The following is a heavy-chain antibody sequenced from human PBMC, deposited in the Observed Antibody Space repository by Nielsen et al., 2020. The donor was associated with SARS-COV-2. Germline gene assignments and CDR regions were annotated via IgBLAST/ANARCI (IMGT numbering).Heavy chain of an antibody. CDR3: AKDFGY. V-gene: IGHV3-30*18. CDR2: ISYDGSNK. Sequence: LSLTCAASGFTFSSYGMHWVRQAPGKGLEWVAVISYDGSNKYYADSVKGRFTISRDNSKNTLYLQMNSLRAEDTAVYYCAKDFGYWGQGTLVTVSS. D-gene: IGHD3-16*01. J-gene: IGHJ4*02. CDR1: GFTFSSYG.